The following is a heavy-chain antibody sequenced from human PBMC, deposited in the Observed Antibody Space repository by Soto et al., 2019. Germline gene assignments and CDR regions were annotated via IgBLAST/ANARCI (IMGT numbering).Heavy chain of an antibody. J-gene: IGHJ4*02. V-gene: IGHV4-39*01. Sequence: QLQLQESGPGLVKPSETLSLTCTVSGGSISSSSYYWVWIRQPPGKGLEWIGSIYYSGSTYYNPSLKSRVTISVDTSKNQFSLKVSSVTAADTAVYYCARLRQTYYYGSGSYYKFDYWGQGTLVTVSS. CDR2: IYYSGST. CDR3: ARLRQTYYYGSGSYYKFDY. CDR1: GGSISSSSYY. D-gene: IGHD3-10*01.